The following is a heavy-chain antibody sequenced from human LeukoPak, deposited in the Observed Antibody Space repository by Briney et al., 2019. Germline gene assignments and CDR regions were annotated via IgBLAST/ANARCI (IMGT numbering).Heavy chain of an antibody. V-gene: IGHV5-51*01. CDR3: ARRAGEWEILDY. CDR1: GYSFTSYW. CDR2: TYPGDSDT. Sequence: GESLKISCKGSGYSFTSYWIGWVRQMPGKGLEWMGITYPGDSDTRYNPFFQGQVIISADKSISTVYLQWRSLKASDTAMYYCARRAGEWEILDYWGQGTPVTVSS. J-gene: IGHJ4*02. D-gene: IGHD1-26*01.